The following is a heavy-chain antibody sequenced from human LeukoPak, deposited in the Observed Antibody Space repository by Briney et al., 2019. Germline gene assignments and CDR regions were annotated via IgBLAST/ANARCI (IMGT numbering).Heavy chain of an antibody. CDR3: AKGRSYSNSWSFDY. J-gene: IGHJ4*02. Sequence: PGGSLRLSCAASGFTFSNYAITWVRQAPGKGLEWVSSISSSGSSTYYADSVKGRFTISRDNSKNTLYLQMNSLRAEDTAVYYCAKGRSYSNSWSFDYWGQGTLVTVSS. CDR1: GFTFSNYA. V-gene: IGHV3-23*01. D-gene: IGHD6-13*01. CDR2: ISSSGSST.